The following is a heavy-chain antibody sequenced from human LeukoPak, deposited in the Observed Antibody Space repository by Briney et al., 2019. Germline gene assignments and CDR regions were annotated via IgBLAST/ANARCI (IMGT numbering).Heavy chain of an antibody. CDR2: IYWNDDK. CDR1: GFSLSTTGVG. CDR3: AHSYSSSWSFDY. D-gene: IGHD6-13*01. Sequence: SGPTLVNPTQTLTLTCTFSGFSLSTTGVGVGCVRQPPGKALEWLALIYWNDDKRYSPSLKSRLTITKDTSKNQVVLTMTNMDPVDTATYYCAHSYSSSWSFDYWGQGTLVTVSS. J-gene: IGHJ4*02. V-gene: IGHV2-5*01.